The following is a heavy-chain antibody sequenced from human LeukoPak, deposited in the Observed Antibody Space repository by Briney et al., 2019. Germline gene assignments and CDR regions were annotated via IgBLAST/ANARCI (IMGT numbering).Heavy chain of an antibody. CDR3: AADTSSGYLFDY. J-gene: IGHJ4*02. CDR2: ISAYNGNT. D-gene: IGHD3-22*01. CDR1: VYTFTIYG. Sequence: ASVTVSFKASVYTFTIYGISWVRQAPGQGLEWMGWISAYNGNTNYAQKLQGRVTMTTDTSTSTAYMELRSLRSDDTAVYYCAADTSSGYLFDYWGQGTLVTVSS. V-gene: IGHV1-18*01.